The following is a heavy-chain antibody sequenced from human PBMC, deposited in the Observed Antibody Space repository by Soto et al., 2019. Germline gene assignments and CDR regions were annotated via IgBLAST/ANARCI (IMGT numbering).Heavy chain of an antibody. Sequence: EVQLVESGGGLVQPGGSLKLSCAASGFTFSASVMHWVRQAPGTGLEWVGRIRSKGHNYATEYRASVKGRFTISRDDSKNTAYLQMNSLKSEDTAVYYCTPDLVNDDNYWGQGTLVTVSS. V-gene: IGHV3-73*01. D-gene: IGHD3-22*01. CDR1: GFTFSASV. CDR2: IRSKGHNYAT. CDR3: TPDLVNDDNY. J-gene: IGHJ4*02.